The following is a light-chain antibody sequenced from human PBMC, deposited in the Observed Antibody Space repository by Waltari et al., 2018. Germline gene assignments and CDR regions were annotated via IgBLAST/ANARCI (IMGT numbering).Light chain of an antibody. V-gene: IGLV1-51*01. Sequence: QSVLTQPPSVSAAPGQKVTISCSGSSSNIEFHFVSWYQQFPGTAPKLLIYDNDKRPSGIPDRSSCSKSGASATLGITGLQTGDESDYFCGSWDISLNTVVLGGGTKLTVL. CDR2: DND. CDR3: GSWDISLNTVV. CDR1: SSNIEFHF. J-gene: IGLJ2*01.